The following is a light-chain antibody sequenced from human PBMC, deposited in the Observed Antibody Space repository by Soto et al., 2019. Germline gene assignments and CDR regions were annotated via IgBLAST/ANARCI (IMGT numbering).Light chain of an antibody. CDR2: ATS. CDR3: QQGKSFPLT. Sequence: DIQMTQFPSSVSASVGDRVTITCRARQDISGGLAWYHQKPGKAPQILMYATSRLQNGVPSRFSGSGYGTDFTLTLSSLQSEDCATYYCQQGKSFPLTFGGGTKVEIK. V-gene: IGKV1-12*01. J-gene: IGKJ4*01. CDR1: QDISGG.